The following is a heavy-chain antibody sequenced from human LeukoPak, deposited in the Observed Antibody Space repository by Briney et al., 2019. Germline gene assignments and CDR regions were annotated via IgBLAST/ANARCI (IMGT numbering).Heavy chain of an antibody. V-gene: IGHV5-51*01. D-gene: IGHD3-22*01. Sequence: GESLKISCQGSGYSFTSYWIGWVRQLPGKGLEWMGIIYPGDSDTRYSPSFQGQVTISADKSISTAYLQWSSLKASDTAMYYCARLYYYDSSGSFDYWGQGTLVTVSS. CDR3: ARLYYYDSSGSFDY. J-gene: IGHJ4*02. CDR1: GYSFTSYW. CDR2: IYPGDSDT.